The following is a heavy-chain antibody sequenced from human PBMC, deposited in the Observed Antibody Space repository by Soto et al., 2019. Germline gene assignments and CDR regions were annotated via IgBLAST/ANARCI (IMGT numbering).Heavy chain of an antibody. CDR3: VRRGSCTNSDCSVFDY. CDR2: STYSGNT. V-gene: IGHV4-31*03. D-gene: IGHD2-8*01. J-gene: IGHJ4*02. Sequence: PSETLSLTCTVSGGSVSSVGYYWSWIRQPPGMGLEWIGYSTYSGNTYYNPSLESRVTMSADTSKNQFSLKLSSLTAADTAVYFCVRRGSCTNSDCSVFDYWGQGTLVTVSS. CDR1: GGSVSSVGYY.